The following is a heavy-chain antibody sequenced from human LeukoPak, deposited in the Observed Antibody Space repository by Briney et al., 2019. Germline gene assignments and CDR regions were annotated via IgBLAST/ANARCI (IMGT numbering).Heavy chain of an antibody. CDR3: AREDYGDYDY. Sequence: GGSLRLSCAASVFTFSSYGMHWVRQAPGKRLEWVSYISSSSSTIYYADSVKGRFTISRDNAKNSLYLQMNSLRAEDTAVYYCAREDYGDYDYWGQGTLVTVSS. D-gene: IGHD4-17*01. V-gene: IGHV3-48*01. J-gene: IGHJ4*02. CDR2: ISSSSSTI. CDR1: VFTFSSYG.